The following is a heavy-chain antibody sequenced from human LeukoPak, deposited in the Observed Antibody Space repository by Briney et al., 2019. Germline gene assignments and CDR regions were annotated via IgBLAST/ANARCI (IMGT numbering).Heavy chain of an antibody. Sequence: GGSLRLSCAPSGFTFSDYYMSWIRQAPGTGLEWVSYISSSGSTIYYADSVKGRFTISRDNAKNSLYLQMNSLRAEDTAVYYCASEVGATGLFDYWGQGTLVTVSS. CDR3: ASEVGATGLFDY. J-gene: IGHJ4*02. V-gene: IGHV3-11*01. CDR1: GFTFSDYY. CDR2: ISSSGSTI. D-gene: IGHD1-26*01.